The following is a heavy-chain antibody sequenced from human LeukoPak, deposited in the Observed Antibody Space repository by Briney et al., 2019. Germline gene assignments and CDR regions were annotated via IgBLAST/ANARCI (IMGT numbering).Heavy chain of an antibody. CDR1: GFTFSNYY. CDR3: TRDPTFNGGY. J-gene: IGHJ4*02. D-gene: IGHD2-8*01. CDR2: INQDGGKK. Sequence: GGSLRLSCVASGFTFSNYYMSWVRQAPGKGLEWVANINQDGGKKYYVDSVRGRFTISRDNGKNSLYLQMNSLRDEDTAVYYCTRDPTFNGGYWGQGTLVTVSS. V-gene: IGHV3-7*01.